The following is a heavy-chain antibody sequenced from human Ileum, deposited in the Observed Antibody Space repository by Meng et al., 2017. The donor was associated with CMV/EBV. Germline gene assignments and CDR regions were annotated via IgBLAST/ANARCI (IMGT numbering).Heavy chain of an antibody. CDR3: ARYYCIGSSCYRTNWFDP. CDR2: IYYSGSA. V-gene: IGHV4-39*07. D-gene: IGHD2-2*02. J-gene: IGHJ5*02. CDR1: GASITSDNYY. Sequence: GSLRLSCTVSGASITSDNYYWAWIRQPPGKGLEWIGTIYYSGSANYNPSLQSRVTMSVDTSKNQFSLKLSSVIAADTAVYYCARYYCIGSSCYRTNWFDPWGQGTLVTVSS.